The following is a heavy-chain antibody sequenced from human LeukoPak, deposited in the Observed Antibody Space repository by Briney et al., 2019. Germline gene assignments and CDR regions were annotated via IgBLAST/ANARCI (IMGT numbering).Heavy chain of an antibody. CDR1: GGSISGYY. D-gene: IGHD5-18*01. CDR2: IYYSGST. J-gene: IGHJ4*02. Sequence: PSETLSLTCTVSGGSISGYYWSWIRQPPGKGLEWIGYIYYSGSTNYNPSLKSRVTISVDTSKNQFSLKLSSVTAADTAVYFCARDRLEGYSYDGIWGQGTLVTVSS. CDR3: ARDRLEGYSYDGI. V-gene: IGHV4-59*12.